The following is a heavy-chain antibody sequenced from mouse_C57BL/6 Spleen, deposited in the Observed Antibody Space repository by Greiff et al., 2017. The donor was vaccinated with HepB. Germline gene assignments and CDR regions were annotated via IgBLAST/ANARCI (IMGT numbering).Heavy chain of an antibody. CDR3: ARRNSNYWYFDV. CDR2: INSDGGST. CDR1: EYEFPSHD. J-gene: IGHJ1*03. D-gene: IGHD2-5*01. V-gene: IGHV5-2*03. Sequence: DVMLVESGGGLVQPGESLKLSCESYEYEFPSHDMSWVRKTPEKRLELVAAINSDGGSTSYPDTMERRFIISRDNTKKTLYLQMSSLRSEDTALYYCARRNSNYWYFDVWGTGTTVTVSS.